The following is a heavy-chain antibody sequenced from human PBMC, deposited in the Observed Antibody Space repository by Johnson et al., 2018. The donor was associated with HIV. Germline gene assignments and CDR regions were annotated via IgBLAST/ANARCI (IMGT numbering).Heavy chain of an antibody. Sequence: QVQLVESRGGLVKPGGSLRLSCAASGFTFSDYYMIWIRQAPGKGLEWVSYISSSGSTKYYVDSVKGRFTISRDNAKNSLYLQMNSLRAEDTAVYYCARSPLYDTTVFDIWGQGTRVTVSS. CDR3: ARSPLYDTTVFDI. V-gene: IGHV3-11*04. D-gene: IGHD4-11*01. CDR2: ISSSGSTK. J-gene: IGHJ3*02. CDR1: GFTFSDYY.